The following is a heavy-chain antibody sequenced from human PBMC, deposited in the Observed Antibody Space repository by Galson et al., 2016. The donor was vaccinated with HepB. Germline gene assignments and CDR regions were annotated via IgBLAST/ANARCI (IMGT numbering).Heavy chain of an antibody. D-gene: IGHD3-22*01. CDR2: IYHTGST. Sequence: TLSLTCAVSGGSISSGGYSWSWIRQPPGKGLEWIGHIYHTGSTRYNASLKSRLTISVDRSKNQFSLNLRSVTAADTAVYYCARAPSQYTYDSSGYYYRADSFDYWGQGTLVTVSS. J-gene: IGHJ4*02. CDR3: ARAPSQYTYDSSGYYYRADSFDY. V-gene: IGHV4-30-2*01. CDR1: GGSISSGGYS.